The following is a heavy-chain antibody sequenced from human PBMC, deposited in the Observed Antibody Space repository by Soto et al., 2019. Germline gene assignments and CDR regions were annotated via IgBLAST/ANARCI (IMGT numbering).Heavy chain of an antibody. J-gene: IGHJ1*01. CDR1: GFTFDDYA. Sequence: PGGSLRLSCAASGFTFDDYAMHWVRQAPGKGLEWVSGISWNSGSIGYADSVKGRFSISRDNAKNMVELQMSSLRVEDTAVYYCARGGRGGHYYVDFWGQGTLVTVSS. CDR3: ARGGRGGHYYVDF. V-gene: IGHV3-9*01. D-gene: IGHD3-10*02. CDR2: ISWNSGSI.